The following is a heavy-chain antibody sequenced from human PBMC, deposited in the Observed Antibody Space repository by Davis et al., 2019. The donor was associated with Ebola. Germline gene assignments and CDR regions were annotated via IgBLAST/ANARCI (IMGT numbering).Heavy chain of an antibody. D-gene: IGHD2-15*01. Sequence: AASVKVSCKASGYTFTSYGISWVRQAPGQGPEWMGWISAYNGNTNYAQKLQGRVTMTTDTSTSTAYMELRSLRSDDTAVYYCARDGEIVVVVAATLSYYYGMDVWGKGTTVTVSS. V-gene: IGHV1-18*04. CDR3: ARDGEIVVVVAATLSYYYGMDV. J-gene: IGHJ6*04. CDR2: ISAYNGNT. CDR1: GYTFTSYG.